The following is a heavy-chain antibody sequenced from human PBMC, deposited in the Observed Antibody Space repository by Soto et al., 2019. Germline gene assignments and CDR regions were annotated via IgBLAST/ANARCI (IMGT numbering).Heavy chain of an antibody. J-gene: IGHJ6*02. V-gene: IGHV1-18*01. CDR3: ASGGWYYDFWSGYPYGMDV. CDR2: ISVYNGNT. D-gene: IGHD3-3*01. CDR1: GYTFTTYG. Sequence: QVQLVQSGAEVKKPGASVKVSCKASGYTFTTYGISCVRQAPGQGLGWMGWISVYNGNTKYAQKLQGRVTLTTASSTSKAYWELRRLRSDDTAVYYCASGGWYYDFWSGYPYGMDVWGQGTTVTVFS.